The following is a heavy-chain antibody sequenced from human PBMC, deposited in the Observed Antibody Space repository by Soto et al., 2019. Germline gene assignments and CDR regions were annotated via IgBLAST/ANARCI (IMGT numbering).Heavy chain of an antibody. CDR3: ARDTAFISSGLFNP. CDR1: GFTFSDYY. V-gene: IGHV3-11*01. J-gene: IGHJ5*02. CDR2: ISDSATTM. Sequence: GGSLRPSCAASGFTFSDYYMSWIRQAPGKGLEWISHISDSATTMYYADSVKGRFTISRDNARKSLFLHMNSLRAEDTAVYYCARDTAFISSGLFNPWGQGTLVTVSS. D-gene: IGHD3-22*01.